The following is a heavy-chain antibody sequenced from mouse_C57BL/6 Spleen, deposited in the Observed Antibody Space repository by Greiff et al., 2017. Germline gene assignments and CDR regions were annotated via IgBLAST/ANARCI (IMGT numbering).Heavy chain of an antibody. J-gene: IGHJ1*03. D-gene: IGHD2-5*01. V-gene: IGHV1-52*01. CDR2: IDPSDSET. Sequence: QVQLQQSGAELVRPGSSVKLSCKASGYTFTSYWMHWVKQRPIQGLEWIGNIDPSDSETHYNQKFKDKATLTVDKSSSTAYMQLSSLTSEDSAVYYCARHYSNSFDVWGTGTTVTVSS. CDR3: ARHYSNSFDV. CDR1: GYTFTSYW.